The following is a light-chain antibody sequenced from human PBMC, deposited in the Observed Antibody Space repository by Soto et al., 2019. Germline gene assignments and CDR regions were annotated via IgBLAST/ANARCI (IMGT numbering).Light chain of an antibody. CDR2: DAF. CDR3: QHYDFLLRRT. CDR1: HDIDNF. J-gene: IGKJ1*01. Sequence: DLQMIQSPSSLSASIGDRVTITCQASHDIDNFLNWYQQKPGKAPKLLIYDAFNLETGVPSRFSGSGSGTHFTLTISSLQPEDIATYYCQHYDFLLRRTFGQGTKVEIK. V-gene: IGKV1-33*01.